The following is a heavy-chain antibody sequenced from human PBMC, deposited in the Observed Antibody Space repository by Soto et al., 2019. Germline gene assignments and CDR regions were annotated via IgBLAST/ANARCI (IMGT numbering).Heavy chain of an antibody. V-gene: IGHV3-33*01. CDR1: GFTFSTFG. CDR3: ARDLGIAVVSGGINYYYAMDV. J-gene: IGHJ6*02. CDR2: IWSDGSDK. D-gene: IGHD2-2*01. Sequence: RRLSCAASGFTFSTFGMHWVRQAPGKGLEWVALIWSDGSDKYYADSVKGRFTISRDNSKNTLYLQMNSLRAEDTAVYFCARDLGIAVVSGGINYYYAMDVWGQGTTVTVPS.